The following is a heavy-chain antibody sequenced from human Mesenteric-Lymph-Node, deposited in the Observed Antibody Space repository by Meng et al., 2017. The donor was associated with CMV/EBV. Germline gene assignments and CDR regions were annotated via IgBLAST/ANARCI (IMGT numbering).Heavy chain of an antibody. J-gene: IGHJ5*02. Sequence: ASVKVSCKASGYTFTNYDIIWVRQATGQGLEWMGWVNPNSGKSGYAQKFQGRVSMAWNTSINTAYMELSSLRYEDTAIYYCAREAYLRATTEHWFDPWGQGTLVTVSS. CDR3: AREAYLRATTEHWFDP. V-gene: IGHV1-8*01. D-gene: IGHD2-21*01. CDR2: VNPNSGKS. CDR1: GYTFTNYD.